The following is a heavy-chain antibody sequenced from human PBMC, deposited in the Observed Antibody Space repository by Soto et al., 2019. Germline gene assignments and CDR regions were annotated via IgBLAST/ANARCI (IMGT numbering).Heavy chain of an antibody. CDR2: ISYDGSNK. CDR3: AKDLGHGGRGAFDI. V-gene: IGHV3-30*18. J-gene: IGHJ3*02. Sequence: QVQLVESGGGVVQPGRSLRLSCAASGFTFSFYGMHWVRQAPGKGLEWVAVISYDGSNKYYADSVKGRFTISRDNSKNTLYLQMNSLRAEDTGVYYGAKDLGHGGRGAFDIWGQGTMGTVSS. D-gene: IGHD7-27*01. CDR1: GFTFSFYG.